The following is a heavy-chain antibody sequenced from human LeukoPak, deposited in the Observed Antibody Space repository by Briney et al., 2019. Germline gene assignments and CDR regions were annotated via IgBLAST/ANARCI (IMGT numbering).Heavy chain of an antibody. CDR1: GYTFTGSY. CDR3: LNEHGG. J-gene: IGHJ4*02. D-gene: IGHD1-1*01. V-gene: IGHV1-2*02. Sequence: VASVTVSCKASGYTFTGSYMHWVRQAPGQGFEWIGWISPASGATKYAQDFQGRVTLTTDTSITTAYMELSSLTSDDTASYYCLNEHGGWGQGTPVTVSS. CDR2: ISPASGAT.